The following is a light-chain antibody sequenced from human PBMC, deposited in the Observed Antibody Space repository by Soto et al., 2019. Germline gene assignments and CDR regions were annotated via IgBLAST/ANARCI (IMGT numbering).Light chain of an antibody. CDR3: SSYAGSNNLV. V-gene: IGLV2-8*01. J-gene: IGLJ2*01. CDR2: EVT. Sequence: QSVLTQPPSASGSPGQSVTISCTGASSDVGGYNYVSWYQQYTGKAPKLIIYEVTKRPSDVPDRFSGSKSGNTASLTVSGLQGEDEADYYCSSYAGSNNLVFGGGTQLTVL. CDR1: SSDVGGYNY.